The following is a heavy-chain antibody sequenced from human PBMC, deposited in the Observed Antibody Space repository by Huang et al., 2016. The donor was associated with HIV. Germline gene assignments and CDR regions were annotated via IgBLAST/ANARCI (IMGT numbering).Heavy chain of an antibody. CDR1: GFTFSSYS. Sequence: EVQLVESGGGLVKPGGSLRLSCAASGFTFSSYSMNWVHQAPGKGWEWVSSISSSSSNIYYADSVKGRFTISRDNAKNSLYLQMNSLRAEDTAVYYCARVGGVAAGTFGTFDIWGQGTMVTVSS. J-gene: IGHJ3*02. V-gene: IGHV3-21*01. D-gene: IGHD6-19*01. CDR2: ISSSSSNI. CDR3: ARVGGVAAGTFGTFDI.